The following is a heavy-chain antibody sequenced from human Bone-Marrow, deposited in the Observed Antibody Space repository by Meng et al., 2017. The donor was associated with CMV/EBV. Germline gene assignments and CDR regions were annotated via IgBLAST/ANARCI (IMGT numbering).Heavy chain of an antibody. D-gene: IGHD1-26*01. CDR2: INPNSGGT. CDR1: GYTFTGYY. Sequence: ASVKVSCKASGYTFTGYYMHWVRRAPGQGLEWMGWINPNSGGTNYAQKFQGRVTMTRDTSISTAYMELSRLRSDDTAVYYCARVEWEVRWFDPWGQGTLVTVSS. CDR3: ARVEWEVRWFDP. V-gene: IGHV1-2*02. J-gene: IGHJ5*02.